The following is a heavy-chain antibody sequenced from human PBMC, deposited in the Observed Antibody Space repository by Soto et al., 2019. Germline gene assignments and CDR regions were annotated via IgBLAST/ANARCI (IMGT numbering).Heavy chain of an antibody. D-gene: IGHD3-10*01. CDR2: IYPGDSET. V-gene: IGHV5-51*01. Sequence: PGESLKISCNGSGYTFTNYWIGWVRQMPGKGLEWMGIIYPGDSETRYSPSFQGQVTMSADKSISTAYLQWSSLKASDSAIYYCARKYYYGAGTLDYWGQGTLVTVS. J-gene: IGHJ4*02. CDR1: GYTFTNYW. CDR3: ARKYYYGAGTLDY.